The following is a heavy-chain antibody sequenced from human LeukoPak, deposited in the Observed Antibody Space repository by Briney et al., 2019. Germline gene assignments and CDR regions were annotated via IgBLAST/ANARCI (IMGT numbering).Heavy chain of an antibody. CDR1: GGSLIYYY. V-gene: IGHV4-34*01. CDR2: INRSGST. J-gene: IGHJ4*02. Sequence: PSETLSLTCAAYGGSLIYYYWSWIRQPPEKGLEWIGEINRSGSTNYNPSLKSRVSISVDTSKNQFSLKLSSVTAADTAVYYCARGGFYCGDDCYVDYWGQGTLVTVSS. D-gene: IGHD2-21*02. CDR3: ARGGFYCGDDCYVDY.